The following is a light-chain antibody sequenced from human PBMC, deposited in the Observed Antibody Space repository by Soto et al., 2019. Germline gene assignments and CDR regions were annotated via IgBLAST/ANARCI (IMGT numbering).Light chain of an antibody. Sequence: EIVLPQSPGTLSLSPGERATLSCRASQSVSSSYLAWYQQKPGPAPRLLIYGASSRATGIPDRFSGSGSGTDFTLTISRLEPEDFAVYYCQQYGSSPPWTFGQGTKVEIK. CDR1: QSVSSSY. V-gene: IGKV3-20*01. J-gene: IGKJ1*01. CDR3: QQYGSSPPWT. CDR2: GAS.